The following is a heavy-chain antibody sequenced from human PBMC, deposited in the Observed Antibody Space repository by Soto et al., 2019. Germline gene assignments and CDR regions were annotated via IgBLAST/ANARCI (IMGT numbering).Heavy chain of an antibody. CDR3: AKGPPGDKVDS. Sequence: PSETLSLTCAVSGGSITSNWWSWIRQHSGKGLEWIGNINYSGSTNYNPSLKSRVTISVDTSKNQFSLTLTSVTAADTAVYYCAKGPPGDKVDSWGQGTLVTVSS. CDR1: GGSITSNW. J-gene: IGHJ4*02. CDR2: INYSGST. D-gene: IGHD7-27*01. V-gene: IGHV4-59*08.